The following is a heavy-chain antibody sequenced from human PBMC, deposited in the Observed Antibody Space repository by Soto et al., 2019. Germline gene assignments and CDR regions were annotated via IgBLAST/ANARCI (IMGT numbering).Heavy chain of an antibody. CDR2: INHSGSA. D-gene: IGHD4-17*01. J-gene: IGHJ2*01. CDR1: GGSFSGYY. Sequence: QVQLQQWGAGLLKPSETLSLTCAVYGGSFSGYYWSWIRQPPGKGLEWIGEINHSGSANYNPSLKSRVTISVDTSKNQFSLKLSSVTAADTAVYYCARGGGPRIRKSVTNDWYFGLWGRGTLVTVSS. CDR3: ARGGGPRIRKSVTNDWYFGL. V-gene: IGHV4-34*01.